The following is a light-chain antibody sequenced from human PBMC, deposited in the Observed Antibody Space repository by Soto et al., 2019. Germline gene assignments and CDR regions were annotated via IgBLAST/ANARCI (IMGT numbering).Light chain of an antibody. V-gene: IGLV2-23*03. CDR1: SSDVGSYTL. CDR3: CLYAGTTTFV. CDR2: EGT. J-gene: IGLJ2*01. Sequence: QSVLTQPASVSGSPGQSITISCTGTSSDVGSYTLVSWYQQHPGKAPKLMIYEGTKRPSGVSNRFSGSKSGNTASLTISGLQAEDEADYYYCLYAGTTTFVFGGGTKLTVL.